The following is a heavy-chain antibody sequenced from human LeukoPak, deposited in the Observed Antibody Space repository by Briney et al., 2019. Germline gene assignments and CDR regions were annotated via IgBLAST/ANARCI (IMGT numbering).Heavy chain of an antibody. CDR3: ARDLPDSAVVVIGDAFDI. CDR1: GYTFTSYG. J-gene: IGHJ3*02. CDR2: ISAYNGNT. D-gene: IGHD3-22*01. Sequence: ASVKVSCKASGYTFTSYGISWVRQAPGQGLEWMGWISAYNGNTNYAQKLQGRVTMTTDTSTSTAYMELSSLRSEDTAVYYCARDLPDSAVVVIGDAFDIWGQGTMVTVSS. V-gene: IGHV1-18*01.